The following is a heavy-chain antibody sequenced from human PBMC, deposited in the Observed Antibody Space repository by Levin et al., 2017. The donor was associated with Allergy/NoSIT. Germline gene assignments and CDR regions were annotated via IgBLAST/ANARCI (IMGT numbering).Heavy chain of an antibody. CDR3: ARSPLWSPRGAFDI. CDR1: GHTFTSYG. J-gene: IGHJ3*02. V-gene: IGHV1-18*01. Sequence: GASVKVSCKASGHTFTSYGISWVRQAPGQGLEWMGWISAYKDNTNYAQKLQGRVTMTTDTSTSTAYMELRSLRSDDTAVYYCARSPLWSPRGAFDIWGQGTMVTVSS. D-gene: IGHD5-18*01. CDR2: ISAYKDNT.